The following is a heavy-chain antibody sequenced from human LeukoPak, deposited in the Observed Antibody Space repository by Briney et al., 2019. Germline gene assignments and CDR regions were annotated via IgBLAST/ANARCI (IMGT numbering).Heavy chain of an antibody. V-gene: IGHV4-59*01. D-gene: IGHD6-19*01. CDR1: GGSISSYY. CDR2: IYYSGTT. J-gene: IGHJ4*02. CDR3: ATGAGWYSN. Sequence: KPSETLSLTCTVSGGSISSYYWSWIRQPPGKGLEWIGYIYYSGTTNYNPSLKSRVTISVDTSKNQFSLRLTSVTAADTAVYYCATGAGWYSNWGQGTLVTVSS.